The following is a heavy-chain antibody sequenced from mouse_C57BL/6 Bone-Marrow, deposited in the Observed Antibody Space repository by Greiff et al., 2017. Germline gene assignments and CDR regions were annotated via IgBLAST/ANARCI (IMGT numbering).Heavy chain of an antibody. J-gene: IGHJ4*01. V-gene: IGHV8-8*01. CDR3: ARSRPYYSSSLYYAMDY. D-gene: IGHD1-1*01. Sequence: QVTLKESGPGILQPSQTLSLTCSFSGFSLSTFGMGVGWLRQPSGKGLEWLAHIGWDDDKYYNPALESRLTISTDTSKNQVFHKIAKVDTAETATYYCARSRPYYSSSLYYAMDYWGQGTSVTVSS. CDR2: IGWDDDK. CDR1: GFSLSTFGMG.